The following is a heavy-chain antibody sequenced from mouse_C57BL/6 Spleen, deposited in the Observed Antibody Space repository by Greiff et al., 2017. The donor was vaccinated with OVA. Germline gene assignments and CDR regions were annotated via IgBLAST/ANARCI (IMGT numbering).Heavy chain of an antibody. D-gene: IGHD1-1*01. V-gene: IGHV1-81*01. CDR2: IYPRSGNP. J-gene: IGHJ4*01. Sequence: VQLQQSGAELARPGASVKLSCKASGYTFTSYGISWVKQRTGQGLEWIGEIYPRSGNPSSNEKFKGKATLTADKSSSTAYMELRSLTSEDSAVYFCATNYGSSPSYAMDYWGQGTSVTVSS. CDR3: ATNYGSSPSYAMDY. CDR1: GYTFTSYG.